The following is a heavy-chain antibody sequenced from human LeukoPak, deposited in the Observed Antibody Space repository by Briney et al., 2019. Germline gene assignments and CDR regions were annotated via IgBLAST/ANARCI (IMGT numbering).Heavy chain of an antibody. J-gene: IGHJ5*02. CDR1: GGSISSSDYY. Sequence: PSETLSLTCQVSGGSISSSDYYWGWIRQSPGKGLEWIGTMYYSGSTYYNPSLKSRVTISVDTSKNQLFLRLRFVTAADTAVYYCARQRVAGTSVDPWGQGTLVTVSS. V-gene: IGHV4-39*01. D-gene: IGHD6-19*01. CDR2: MYYSGST. CDR3: ARQRVAGTSVDP.